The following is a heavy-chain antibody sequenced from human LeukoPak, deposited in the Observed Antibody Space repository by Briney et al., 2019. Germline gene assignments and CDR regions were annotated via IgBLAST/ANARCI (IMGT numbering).Heavy chain of an antibody. CDR1: GYSFTNYW. D-gene: IGHD6-13*01. Sequence: GESLKISCKGSGYSFTNYWISWVRQMPGKGLEWMGRIDPSDSYTNYSPSFQGHVTISADKSISTAYLQWSSLKASDTAMYYCAISVYSSSWSHLFYWGQGTLVTVSS. CDR3: AISVYSSSWSHLFY. V-gene: IGHV5-10-1*01. J-gene: IGHJ4*02. CDR2: IDPSDSYT.